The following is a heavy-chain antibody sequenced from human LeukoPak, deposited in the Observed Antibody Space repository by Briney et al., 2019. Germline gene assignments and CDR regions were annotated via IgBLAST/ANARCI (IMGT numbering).Heavy chain of an antibody. V-gene: IGHV4-61*02. J-gene: IGHJ4*02. Sequence: SETLSLTCTVSGGSISSGSYYWSWIRQPAGKGLEWIGRIYTSGSTNYNPSLRSRVIISVDTSKNQFSLELSSVTAADTAVYYCAREDRYCSGGSCYSWGQGTLVTVSS. D-gene: IGHD2-15*01. CDR1: GGSISSGSYY. CDR3: AREDRYCSGGSCYS. CDR2: IYTSGST.